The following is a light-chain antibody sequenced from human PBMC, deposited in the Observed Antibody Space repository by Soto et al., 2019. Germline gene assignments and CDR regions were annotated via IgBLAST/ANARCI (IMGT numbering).Light chain of an antibody. CDR1: QSVSSN. J-gene: IGKJ4*01. V-gene: IGKV3-15*01. Sequence: ILMTQSPATLSVSPWERATLSCRASQSVSSNLAWYQQKPGQAPSLLIYGASTRATGTPARFSGSGSGTEFTLTISSLQSEDFAVYYCQQYIRWPLTFGGGTKV. CDR3: QQYIRWPLT. CDR2: GAS.